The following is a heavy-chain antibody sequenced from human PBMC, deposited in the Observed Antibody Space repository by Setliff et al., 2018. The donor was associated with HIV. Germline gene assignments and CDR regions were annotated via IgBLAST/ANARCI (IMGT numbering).Heavy chain of an antibody. J-gene: IGHJ4*02. CDR3: ARQTTGATKVRYFDY. D-gene: IGHD1-1*01. CDR2: VYYSGTT. CDR1: GGAISSSNFY. V-gene: IGHV4-39*01. Sequence: PSETLSLTCTVSGGAISSSNFYWGWIRQPPGKGLEWIGTVYYSGTTYYNPSLKSRVTISVDTYKSQFSLNLSSVTAADTAVYYCARQTTGATKVRYFDYWAQGTLVTVS.